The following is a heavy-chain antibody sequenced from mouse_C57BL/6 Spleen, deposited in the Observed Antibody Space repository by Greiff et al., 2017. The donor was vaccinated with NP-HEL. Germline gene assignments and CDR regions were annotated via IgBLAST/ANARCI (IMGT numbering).Heavy chain of an antibody. J-gene: IGHJ2*01. Sequence: EVQLVESGGGLVKPGGSLKLSCAASGFTFSSYAMSWVRQTPEKRLEWVATISDGGSYTYYPDNVKGRFTISRDNAKNNLYLQMSHRKAEDTAMYYCARDEGTPFDYWGQGTTLTVSS. D-gene: IGHD3-3*01. CDR2: ISDGGSYT. V-gene: IGHV5-4*01. CDR1: GFTFSSYA. CDR3: ARDEGTPFDY.